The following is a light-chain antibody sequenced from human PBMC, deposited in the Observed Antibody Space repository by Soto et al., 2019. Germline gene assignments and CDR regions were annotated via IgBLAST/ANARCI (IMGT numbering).Light chain of an antibody. CDR3: QQRSNWL. CDR2: DAS. V-gene: IGKV3-11*01. J-gene: IGKJ4*01. CDR1: QSVSSY. Sequence: ESVLTQSAATLSLSPGERATLFCRASQSVSSYLAWYQQKPGQAPRLLIYDASNRATGIPTRFSGSGSGTDFTLTISSLEPEDFAVYYCQQRSNWLFGGGTKVDIK.